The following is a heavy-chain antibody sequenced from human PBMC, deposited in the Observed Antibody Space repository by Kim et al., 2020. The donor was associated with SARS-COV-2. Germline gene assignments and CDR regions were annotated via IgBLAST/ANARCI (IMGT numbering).Heavy chain of an antibody. CDR3: AKLRGGGPNYYESSGYYYPIVF. J-gene: IGHJ4*02. CDR1: GFTFSSYA. CDR2: ISGSGGST. V-gene: IGHV3-23*01. Sequence: GGSLRLSCAASGFTFSSYAMSWVRQAPGKGLEWVSAISGSGGSTYYADSVKGRFTISRDNSKNTLYLQMNSLRAEDTAVYYCAKLRGGGPNYYESSGYYYPIVFWGQGTLGTVSS. D-gene: IGHD3-22*01.